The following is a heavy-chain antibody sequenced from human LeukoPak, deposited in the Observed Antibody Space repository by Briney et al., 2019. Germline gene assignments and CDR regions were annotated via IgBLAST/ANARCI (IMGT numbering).Heavy chain of an antibody. CDR1: GGSISSYY. J-gene: IGHJ4*02. Sequence: SETLFLTCTVSGGSISSYYWSWIRQPPGKGLEWIGNIHYSGSTNYNPSLKSRVTISVDTSKNQFSLKLSSVTAADTAVYYCARLGRSTSLDYWGQGTLVTVSS. CDR3: ARLGRSTSLDY. V-gene: IGHV4-59*08. CDR2: IHYSGST. D-gene: IGHD1-26*01.